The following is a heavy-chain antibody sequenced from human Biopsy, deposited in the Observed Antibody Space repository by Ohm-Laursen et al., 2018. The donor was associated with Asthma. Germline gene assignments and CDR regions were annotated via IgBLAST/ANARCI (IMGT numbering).Heavy chain of an antibody. CDR2: HDYEEGGT. CDR1: GYSLTDLS. CDR3: ASDFPKDYVRYNFQF. V-gene: IGHV1-24*01. Sequence: VSSVKVSCKISGYSLTDLSMHWVRQAPGQGLEWMGGHDYEEGGTVNARRFQGRVTMNEDNSTDTAYMELSSLSSDDTAVYYCASDFPKDYVRYNFQFWGQGTLVTVSS. J-gene: IGHJ4*02. D-gene: IGHD4-17*01.